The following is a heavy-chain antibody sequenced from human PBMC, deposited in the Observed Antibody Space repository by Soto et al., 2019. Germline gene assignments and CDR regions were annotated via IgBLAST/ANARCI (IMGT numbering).Heavy chain of an antibody. J-gene: IGHJ4*02. CDR1: GFTCCSYG. D-gene: IGHD3-10*01. CDR2: ISYDGSNK. V-gene: IGHV3-30*18. CDR3: AKDPAYGYFDY. Sequence: PGASLRLSCAASGFTCCSYGMHWVRQAPGKGLEWVAVISYDGSNKYYADSVKGRFKISRDNSKSTLYLQMKSLRAEDTAVYYCAKDPAYGYFDYWGQGTLVTVSS.